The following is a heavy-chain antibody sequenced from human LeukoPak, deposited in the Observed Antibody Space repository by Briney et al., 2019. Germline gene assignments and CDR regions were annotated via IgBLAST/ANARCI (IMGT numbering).Heavy chain of an antibody. CDR3: ARDYGDSSFDY. CDR1: GFTFSSYW. V-gene: IGHV3-7*01. J-gene: IGHJ4*02. D-gene: IGHD4-17*01. Sequence: PGGSLGLSCAASGFTFSSYWMSWVRQAPGKGLEWVANIKQDGSEKYYVDSVKGRFTISRDNAKNSLYLQMNSLRAEDTAVYYCARDYGDSSFDYWGQGTLVTVSS. CDR2: IKQDGSEK.